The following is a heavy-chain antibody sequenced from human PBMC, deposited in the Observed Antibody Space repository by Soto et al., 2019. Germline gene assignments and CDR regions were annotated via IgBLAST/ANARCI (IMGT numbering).Heavy chain of an antibody. CDR1: GYTFTSYG. D-gene: IGHD2-8*02. J-gene: IGHJ6*02. V-gene: IGHV1-18*01. Sequence: GASVKVFCKASGYTFTSYGISWVRQAPGQGLEWMGWISAYNGNTNYAQKLQGRVTMTTDTSTSTAYMELSSLRSEDTAVYYCARGQRGTRWTGGAFHYYYYYGMDVWGQGTTVTVSS. CDR2: ISAYNGNT. CDR3: ARGQRGTRWTGGAFHYYYYYGMDV.